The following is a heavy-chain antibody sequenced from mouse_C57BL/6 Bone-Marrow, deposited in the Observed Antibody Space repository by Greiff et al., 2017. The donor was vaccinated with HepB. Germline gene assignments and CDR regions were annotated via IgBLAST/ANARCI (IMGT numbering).Heavy chain of an antibody. J-gene: IGHJ3*01. V-gene: IGHV1-54*01. Sequence: VQLQQSGAELVRPGTSVKVSCKASGYAFTNYLIEWVKQRPGQGLEWIGVINPGSGGTNYNEKFKGKATLTADKSSSTAYMQLSSLTSEDSAVYFCARGGGYDSWFADWGQGTLVTVSA. CDR3: ARGGGYDSWFAD. CDR2: INPGSGGT. D-gene: IGHD2-2*01. CDR1: GYAFTNYL.